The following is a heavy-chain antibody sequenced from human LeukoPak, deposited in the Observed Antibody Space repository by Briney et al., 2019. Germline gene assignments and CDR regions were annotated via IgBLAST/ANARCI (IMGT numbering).Heavy chain of an antibody. CDR3: ARDVGYSYGFY. V-gene: IGHV1-18*01. CDR2: ISAYNGNT. Sequence: ASVKVSCKASGYTFTSYGISWVRQAPGQGLEWMGWISAYNGNTNYAQKLQGRVTMTRDTSISTAYMELSRLRSDDTAVYYCARDVGYSYGFYWGQGTLVTVSS. D-gene: IGHD5-18*01. J-gene: IGHJ4*02. CDR1: GYTFTSYG.